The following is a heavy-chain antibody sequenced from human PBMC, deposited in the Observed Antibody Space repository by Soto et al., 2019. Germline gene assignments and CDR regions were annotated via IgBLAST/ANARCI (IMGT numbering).Heavy chain of an antibody. Sequence: LRLSCAASGFTFSSYSMNWVRQAPGKGLEWVSSISSSSSYIYYAGSVKGRFTISRDNAKNSLYLQMNSLRAEDTAVYYCARGNPAAGLPDYWGQGTLVTVSS. D-gene: IGHD6-13*01. CDR1: GFTFSSYS. V-gene: IGHV3-21*01. J-gene: IGHJ4*02. CDR2: ISSSSSYI. CDR3: ARGNPAAGLPDY.